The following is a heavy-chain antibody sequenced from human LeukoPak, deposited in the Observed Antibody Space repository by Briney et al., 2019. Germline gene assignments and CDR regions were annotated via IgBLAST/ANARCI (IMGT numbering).Heavy chain of an antibody. J-gene: IGHJ4*02. Sequence: VASVKVSCKASGYTFTRYGISWVRQAPGQGLQWLGWISASNGNTNYAQKFRDGVTMSTDTSTGTAYLDVRSLTSDDTAVYYCARDHSNWNYAPDFWGQGTLVVVSS. V-gene: IGHV1-18*01. CDR3: ARDHSNWNYAPDF. CDR1: GYTFTRYG. CDR2: ISASNGNT. D-gene: IGHD1-7*01.